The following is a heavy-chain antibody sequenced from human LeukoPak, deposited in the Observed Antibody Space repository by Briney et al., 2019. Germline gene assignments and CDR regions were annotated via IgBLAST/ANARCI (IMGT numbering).Heavy chain of an antibody. CDR2: INPNSGGT. CDR1: GYTFTGYY. J-gene: IGHJ1*01. V-gene: IGHV1-2*02. CDR3: ARRRYSSSWQRRAAAEYFQH. D-gene: IGHD6-13*01. Sequence: ASVKVSCKASGYTFTGYYTHWVRQAPGQGLEWMGWINPNSGGTNYAQKFQGRVTMTRNTSISTAYMELSSLRSEDTAVYYCARRRYSSSWQRRAAAEYFQHWGQGTLVTVSS.